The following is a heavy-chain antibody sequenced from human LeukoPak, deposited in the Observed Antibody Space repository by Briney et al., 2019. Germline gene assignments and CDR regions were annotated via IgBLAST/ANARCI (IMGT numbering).Heavy chain of an antibody. Sequence: GGSLRLSCAASGFTFSSYWMHWVRQAPGMGLVWVSRINSDGTYTSYADSVKGRFTISRDNAKNSLYLQMNSLRAEDTAVYYCSYSLRFDPWGQGTLVTVSS. CDR2: INSDGTYT. CDR1: GFTFSSYW. V-gene: IGHV3-74*01. CDR3: SYSLRFDP. J-gene: IGHJ5*02. D-gene: IGHD1-26*01.